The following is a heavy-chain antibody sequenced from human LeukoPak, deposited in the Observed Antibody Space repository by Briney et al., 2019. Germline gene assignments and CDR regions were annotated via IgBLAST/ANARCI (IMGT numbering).Heavy chain of an antibody. CDR3: ASSTDGSDYYYYGMDV. Sequence: GASVKVSCKASGYTFTSYGISWVRQAPGQGLEWMGWISAYNGNTNYAQKLQGRVTMTTDTSTSTAYMELRSLRSDDTAVYYCASSTDGSDYYYYGMDVWGQGTTVTVSS. CDR1: GYTFTSYG. D-gene: IGHD1-26*01. J-gene: IGHJ6*02. V-gene: IGHV1-18*01. CDR2: ISAYNGNT.